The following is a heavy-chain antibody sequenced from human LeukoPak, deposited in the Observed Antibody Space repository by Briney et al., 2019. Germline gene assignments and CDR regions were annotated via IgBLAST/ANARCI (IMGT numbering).Heavy chain of an antibody. CDR1: GFTFSSYA. CDR3: AKEKYYGSD. D-gene: IGHD3-10*01. J-gene: IGHJ4*02. Sequence: GRSLRLSCAASGFTFSSYAMSWVRQAPGKGLEWVPSISAGGGSTNYADSVKGRFTISRENPKNTLYLQMNSLRAEDTAVYYCAKEKYYGSDWGQGTLVTVSS. CDR2: ISAGGGST. V-gene: IGHV3-23*01.